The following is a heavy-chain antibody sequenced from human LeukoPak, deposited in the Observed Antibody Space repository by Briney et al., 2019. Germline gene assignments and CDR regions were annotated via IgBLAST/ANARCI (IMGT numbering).Heavy chain of an antibody. J-gene: IGHJ4*02. CDR1: GFSISSYW. Sequence: PGESLRLSCAVSGFSISSYWMSWVRQAPGKGLEWVGNIKEDGSDKYYVDSVKGRFTISRDNAKNSLYLQMNSLRAEDTAVYYCARDFAYWGQGTLVTVSS. D-gene: IGHD3-3*01. CDR3: ARDFAY. V-gene: IGHV3-7*05. CDR2: IKEDGSDK.